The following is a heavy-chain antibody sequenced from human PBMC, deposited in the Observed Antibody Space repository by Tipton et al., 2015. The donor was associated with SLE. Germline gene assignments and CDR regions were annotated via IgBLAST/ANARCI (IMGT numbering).Heavy chain of an antibody. CDR1: GGSISSYY. CDR3: ARVSYYDSSGYYDAFDI. J-gene: IGHJ3*02. Sequence: TLSLTCTVSGGSISSYYWSWIRQPPGKGLEWIGSIYYSGSTNYNPSLKSRVTISVDTSKNQFSLKLSSVTAADTAVYYCARVSYYDSSGYYDAFDIWGQGTMVTVSS. V-gene: IGHV4-59*01. D-gene: IGHD3-22*01. CDR2: IYYSGST.